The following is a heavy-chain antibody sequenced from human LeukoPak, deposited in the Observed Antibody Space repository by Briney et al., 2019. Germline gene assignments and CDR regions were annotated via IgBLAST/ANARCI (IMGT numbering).Heavy chain of an antibody. CDR1: GGSISSRPYS. Sequence: SETLSLTCTVSGGSISSRPYSWGWLRQPPGTGLEWLGSFYYSGSTYYKPSLKSRVTISVDTSKNQFSLKLRSVTAADTAVYYCARLVVSSWYHEVLRGRDYWGQGTLVTVSS. CDR2: FYYSGST. D-gene: IGHD6-13*01. V-gene: IGHV4-39*01. CDR3: ARLVVSSWYHEVLRGRDY. J-gene: IGHJ4*02.